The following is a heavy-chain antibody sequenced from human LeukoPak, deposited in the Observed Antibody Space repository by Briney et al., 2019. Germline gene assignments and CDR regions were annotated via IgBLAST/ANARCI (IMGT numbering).Heavy chain of an antibody. CDR3: ARERNYYDSSGYAYFDY. CDR2: IIPIFGTA. CDR1: GGTFSSYA. Sequence: ASVKVSCKASGGTFSSYAISWVRRAPGQGLEWMGGIIPIFGTANYAQKFQGRVTITADESTSTAYMELSSLRSEDTAVYYCARERNYYDSSGYAYFDYWGQGTLVTVSS. D-gene: IGHD3-22*01. J-gene: IGHJ4*02. V-gene: IGHV1-69*13.